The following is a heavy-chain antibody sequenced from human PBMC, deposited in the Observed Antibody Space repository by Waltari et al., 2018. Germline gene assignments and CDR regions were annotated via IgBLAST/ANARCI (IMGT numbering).Heavy chain of an antibody. CDR1: TGSHFTYY. V-gene: IGHV4-59*01. D-gene: IGHD2-8*01. CDR3: ARGMYGTTSYMIDY. Sequence: QVPLRESGPRLVKPSETVSLTCSVSTGSHFTYYWSWIRQPPGKGLEWIGYVDYTGSTNYNPSLRSRVTISVDTPNNQFSLKVTSVTAADTALYYCARGMYGTTSYMIDYWGQGTLLTVSS. J-gene: IGHJ4*02. CDR2: VDYTGST.